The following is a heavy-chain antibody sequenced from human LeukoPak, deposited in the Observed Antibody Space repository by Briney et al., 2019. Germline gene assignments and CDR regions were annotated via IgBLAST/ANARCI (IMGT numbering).Heavy chain of an antibody. D-gene: IGHD6-19*01. V-gene: IGHV3-53*01. CDR2: IYSDGST. CDR1: GLSVSSNY. J-gene: IGHJ3*02. Sequence: PGGSLRLSCAASGLSVSSNYMSWVRQAPGKGLEWVSEIYSDGSTYYADSVKGRFTISRDNSKNTLYLQMNSLRAEDTAVYYCAKDPQYSSGWYKIWGQGTMVTVSS. CDR3: AKDPQYSSGWYKI.